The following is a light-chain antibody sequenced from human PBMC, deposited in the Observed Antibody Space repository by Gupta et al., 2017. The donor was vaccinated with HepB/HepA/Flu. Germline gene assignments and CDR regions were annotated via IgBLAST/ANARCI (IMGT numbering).Light chain of an antibody. CDR3: SSYTTSSTYV. CDR2: EVD. CDR1: SSDIGSYNR. Sequence: SALTQPPSVSGSPGQSVTISCTGTSSDIGSYNRVSWYQQSPGTAHKLIIYEVDNRPSGVPDRFSGSKSGNTASLTISGLQTEDEADYYCSSYTTSSTYVFGSGTKVTVL. J-gene: IGLJ1*01. V-gene: IGLV2-18*02.